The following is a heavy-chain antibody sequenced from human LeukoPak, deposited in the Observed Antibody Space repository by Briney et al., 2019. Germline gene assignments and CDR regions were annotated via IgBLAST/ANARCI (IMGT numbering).Heavy chain of an antibody. V-gene: IGHV3-23*01. CDR2: IIGSGGNT. D-gene: IGHD2-21*02. CDR1: GFTFNNYA. CDR3: ATFWSGGDCYSFAP. Sequence: PGGSLRLSCAASGFTFNNYAMTWVRQAPGKGLEWVSTIIGSGGNTDYADSVKGRFTISRDNSKGTLFLQMDSLRVEDTAVYYCATFWSGGDCYSFAPWGQGTLVTVSS. J-gene: IGHJ5*02.